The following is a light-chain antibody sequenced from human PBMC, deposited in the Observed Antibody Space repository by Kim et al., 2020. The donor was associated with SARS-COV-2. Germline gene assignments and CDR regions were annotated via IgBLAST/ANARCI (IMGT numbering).Light chain of an antibody. J-gene: IGKJ1*01. V-gene: IGKV3-15*01. CDR2: DSS. CDR3: QHYNNWPPWT. Sequence: EIVMTQSPATLSVSPGERANISCRASQTVGSNLAWYQQKPGLAPRLLIHDSSTRATGVPARFSGSGSGTEFTLTISSLHSEDFAIYYCQHYNNWPPWTFGQGTKVDIK. CDR1: QTVGSN.